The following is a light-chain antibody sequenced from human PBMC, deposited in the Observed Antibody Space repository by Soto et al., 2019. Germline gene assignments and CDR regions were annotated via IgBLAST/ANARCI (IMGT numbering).Light chain of an antibody. CDR2: GAS. J-gene: IGKJ1*01. Sequence: EIVLTQSPATLSVSPGERATLSCRASQSVSRDLAWYQQKPGQAPRLLIYGASTRAPSIPARFSGSGSGTDFTRTISSLQSEDFAVYDCQQYDKWPTWTFGQGTKVENK. CDR3: QQYDKWPTWT. CDR1: QSVSRD. V-gene: IGKV3-15*01.